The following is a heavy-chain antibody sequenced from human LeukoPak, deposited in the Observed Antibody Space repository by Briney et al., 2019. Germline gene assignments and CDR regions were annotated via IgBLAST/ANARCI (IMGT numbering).Heavy chain of an antibody. D-gene: IGHD6-6*01. V-gene: IGHV3-11*04. CDR1: GFTFSDYY. J-gene: IGHJ4*02. Sequence: PGGSLRLSCAASGFTFSDYYMSWIRQAPGKGLEWVSYISSSGSTIYYADSVKGRFTNSKDNAKNSLYLQMNSLRAEDTAMYYCARGDSSSKIDYWGQGTLVTVSS. CDR3: ARGDSSSKIDY. CDR2: ISSSGSTI.